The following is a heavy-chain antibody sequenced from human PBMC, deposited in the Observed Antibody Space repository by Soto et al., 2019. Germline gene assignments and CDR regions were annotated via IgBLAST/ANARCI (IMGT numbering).Heavy chain of an antibody. CDR3: ARPSKQQLVLHYGMDV. CDR2: IIPIFGTA. V-gene: IGHV1-69*13. D-gene: IGHD6-13*01. Sequence: SVKVSCKASGGTFSSYAISWVRQAPGQGLEWMGGIIPIFGTANYAQKFQGRVTITADESTSTAYMELSSLRSEDTAVYYCARPSKQQLVLHYGMDVWGPGTTVTVYS. J-gene: IGHJ6*02. CDR1: GGTFSSYA.